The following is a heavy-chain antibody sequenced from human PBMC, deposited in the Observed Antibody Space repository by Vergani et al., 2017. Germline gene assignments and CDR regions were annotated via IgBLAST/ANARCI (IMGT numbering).Heavy chain of an antibody. D-gene: IGHD2/OR15-2a*01. J-gene: IGHJ6*02. Sequence: QVQLVESGGGVVQPGGSLRLSCAASGYTFSRSGMHWVRQAPGKGLEWVAFIRYDGSTKYYADSVKGRFTISRDNSKNTLYLQMNSLRAGDTAVYHCAKDQDIAIVLPYCYGMDVWGQGTTVTVSS. V-gene: IGHV3-30*02. CDR2: IRYDGSTK. CDR1: GYTFSRSG. CDR3: AKDQDIAIVLPYCYGMDV.